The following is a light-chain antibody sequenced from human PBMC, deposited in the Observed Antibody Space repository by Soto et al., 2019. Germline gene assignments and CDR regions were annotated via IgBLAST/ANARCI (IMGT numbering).Light chain of an antibody. Sequence: QSVLTQPASVSGSPGQSITISCTGITSDFGFYNYVSWYQHHPGKAPILLIYEVTNRHSGVSNRFSGSKSGNTASLTISGLQAEDEADYYCSSYTSSTDYVFGTGTKVTVL. CDR3: SSYTSSTDYV. CDR2: EVT. V-gene: IGLV2-14*01. J-gene: IGLJ1*01. CDR1: TSDFGFYNY.